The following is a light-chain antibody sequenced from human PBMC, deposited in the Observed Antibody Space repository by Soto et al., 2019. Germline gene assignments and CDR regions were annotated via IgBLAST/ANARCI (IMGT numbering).Light chain of an antibody. Sequence: EIVLTQSPGTLSLSPGERATLSCRASQSVSSDYLAWYQQKPGQTPKVLIYRASSRATGIPDRFSGSGSGTDFTLTISRLEPEDFAVYYCQQYGSSPYTVGQGTKLESK. V-gene: IGKV3-20*01. CDR1: QSVSSDY. CDR2: RAS. CDR3: QQYGSSPYT. J-gene: IGKJ2*01.